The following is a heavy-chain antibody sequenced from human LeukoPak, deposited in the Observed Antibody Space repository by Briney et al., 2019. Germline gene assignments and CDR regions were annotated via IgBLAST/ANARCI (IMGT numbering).Heavy chain of an antibody. V-gene: IGHV4-4*07. CDR2: IYTSGST. CDR3: ARGSASLMYYSGSYCDY. Sequence: PSETLSLTCTVSGGSISSYYWSWIRQPAGKGLEWIGRIYTSGSTNYNPSLKNRVTMSVDTSKNQFSLKLSSVTAADTAVYYCARGSASLMYYSGSYCDYWGQGTLVTVSS. D-gene: IGHD1-26*01. J-gene: IGHJ4*02. CDR1: GGSISSYY.